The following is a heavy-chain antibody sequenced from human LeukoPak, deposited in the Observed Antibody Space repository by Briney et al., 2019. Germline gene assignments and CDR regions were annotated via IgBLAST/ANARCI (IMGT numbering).Heavy chain of an antibody. D-gene: IGHD6-6*01. CDR1: GFTFSTYG. CDR2: IRYDGSNK. J-gene: IGHJ6*03. Sequence: PGGSLRLSCAASGFTFSTYGMHWVRQAPGKGLEWVAFIRYDGSNKYYADSVKGRFTISRDNSKNTLYLQMNSLRAEDTAVYYCAKAPLDEYSSSSLGYYYYMDVWGKGTTVTVSS. CDR3: AKAPLDEYSSSSLGYYYYMDV. V-gene: IGHV3-30*02.